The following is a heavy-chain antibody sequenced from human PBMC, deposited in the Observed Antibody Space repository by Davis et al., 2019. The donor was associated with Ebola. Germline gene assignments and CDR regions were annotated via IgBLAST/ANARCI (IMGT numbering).Heavy chain of an antibody. CDR2: ISSSSNTI. CDR3: ARGTSSSGWSPWDY. CDR1: GFTFSSYS. Sequence: GESLKISCAASGFTFSSYSMNWVRQAPGKGLEWVSYISSSSNTIYYADSVKGRFTISRDNAKNSLYLQMNSLRGEDTAVYHCARGTSSSGWSPWDYWGQGTLVTVSS. V-gene: IGHV3-48*04. D-gene: IGHD6-19*01. J-gene: IGHJ4*02.